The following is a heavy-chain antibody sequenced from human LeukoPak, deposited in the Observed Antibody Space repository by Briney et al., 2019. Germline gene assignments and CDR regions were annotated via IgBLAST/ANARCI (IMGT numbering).Heavy chain of an antibody. CDR2: MNPNSGNT. Sequence: GASVKVSCKASGYTFTSYDINWVRQATGQGLEWMGWMNPNSGNTGYAQKFQGRVTMTRNTSISTAYMELSSLRSEDTAVYYCARGVGATARSYYYMDVWGKGTTVTVSS. V-gene: IGHV1-8*01. D-gene: IGHD1-26*01. J-gene: IGHJ6*03. CDR1: GYTFTSYD. CDR3: ARGVGATARSYYYMDV.